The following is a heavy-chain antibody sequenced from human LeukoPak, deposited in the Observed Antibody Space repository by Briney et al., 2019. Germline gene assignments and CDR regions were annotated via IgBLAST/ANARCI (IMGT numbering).Heavy chain of an antibody. D-gene: IGHD6-19*01. CDR3: ARAGSISGWFL. CDR1: GFTFSSYA. V-gene: IGHV3-30-3*01. J-gene: IGHJ4*02. Sequence: GRSLRLSCAASGFTFSSYAMHLVRQAPGKGLEWVAVISYDGSNKYYADSVKGRFTISRDNSKNTLYLQMNSLRAEDTAAYYCARAGSISGWFLWGQGTLVTVSS. CDR2: ISYDGSNK.